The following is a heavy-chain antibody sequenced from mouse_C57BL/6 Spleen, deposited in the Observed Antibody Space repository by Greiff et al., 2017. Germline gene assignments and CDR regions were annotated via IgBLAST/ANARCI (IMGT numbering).Heavy chain of an antibody. J-gene: IGHJ4*01. V-gene: IGHV1-64*01. CDR2: IHPNSGST. Sequence: QVQLQQPGAELVKPGASVKLSCKASGYTFTSYWMHWVKQRPGQGLEWIGMIHPNSGSTNYNEKFKSKATLTVDKSSSTAYMQLSSLTSEDSAVYYCARRDGNYHAMDYWGQGTSVTVSS. CDR1: GYTFTSYW. D-gene: IGHD2-1*01. CDR3: ARRDGNYHAMDY.